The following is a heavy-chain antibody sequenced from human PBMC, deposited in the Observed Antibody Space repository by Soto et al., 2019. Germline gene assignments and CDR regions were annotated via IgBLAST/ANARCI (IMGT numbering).Heavy chain of an antibody. Sequence: QVQLVQSGAEVKKPGASVKVSCKASGYTFTSYDINWVRQATGQGLEWMGWMNPNSGNTGYAQKFQGRVTMTSNTSISTAYMGLSSLRSEDTSVYCCAREKTSYGMEVWGQGTTVTVSS. CDR1: GYTFTSYD. CDR3: AREKTSYGMEV. J-gene: IGHJ6*02. V-gene: IGHV1-8*01. CDR2: MNPNSGNT.